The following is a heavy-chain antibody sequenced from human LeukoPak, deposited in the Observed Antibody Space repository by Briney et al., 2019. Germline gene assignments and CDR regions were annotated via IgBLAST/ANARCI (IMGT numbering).Heavy chain of an antibody. CDR2: ISAYNGTA. J-gene: IGHJ3*02. V-gene: IGHV1-69*06. D-gene: IGHD3-22*01. Sequence: GASVKVSCKASGGTFSSYAISWVRQAPGQGLEWMGWISAYNGTANYAQKFQGRVTITADKSTSTAYMELSSLRSEDTAVYYCARDLLVNYYDTPGIWGQGTMVTVSS. CDR3: ARDLLVNYYDTPGI. CDR1: GGTFSSYA.